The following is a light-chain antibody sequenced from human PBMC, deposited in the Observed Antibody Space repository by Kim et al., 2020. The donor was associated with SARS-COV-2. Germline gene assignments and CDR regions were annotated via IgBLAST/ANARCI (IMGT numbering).Light chain of an antibody. CDR2: DVS. CDR1: SSDVGGYNY. CDR3: CSYTSSATLI. V-gene: IGLV2-14*03. J-gene: IGLJ2*01. Sequence: QYALTQPASVSGSPGQSITISCTGTSSDVGGYNYVSWYQQHPGKAPKVMIYDVSNRPSGVSNRFSGSKSGNTASLTISGLQTEDEADYYCCSYTSSATLIFGGGTQLTVL.